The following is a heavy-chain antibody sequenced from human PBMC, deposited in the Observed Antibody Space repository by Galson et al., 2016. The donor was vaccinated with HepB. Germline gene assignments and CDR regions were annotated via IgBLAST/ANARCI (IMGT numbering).Heavy chain of an antibody. CDR2: ISGSDGTT. V-gene: IGHV3-23*01. J-gene: IGHJ4*02. Sequence: SLRLSCAASGFTFSNYAMSWVRQAPGKGLEWVSSISGSDGTTYYPDSVKGRFTISRDNSKNTLYLQMDSLRAEDTAVYYCAKTLYGGVDYWGQGTLVTVSS. D-gene: IGHD4-23*01. CDR1: GFTFSNYA. CDR3: AKTLYGGVDY.